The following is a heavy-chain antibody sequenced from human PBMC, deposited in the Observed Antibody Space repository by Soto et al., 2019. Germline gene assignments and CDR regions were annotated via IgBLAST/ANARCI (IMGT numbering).Heavy chain of an antibody. D-gene: IGHD3-3*01. CDR2: ISSSSSYI. CDR3: ARGQYDFWSGYYDY. J-gene: IGHJ4*02. V-gene: IGHV3-21*01. CDR1: GFTFSSYS. Sequence: EVQLVESGGGLVKPGGSLRLSCAASGFTFSSYSMNWVRQAPGEGLEWVSSISSSSSYIYYADSVKGRFTISRDNAKNSLYLQMNSLRAEDTAVYYCARGQYDFWSGYYDYWGQGTLVTVSS.